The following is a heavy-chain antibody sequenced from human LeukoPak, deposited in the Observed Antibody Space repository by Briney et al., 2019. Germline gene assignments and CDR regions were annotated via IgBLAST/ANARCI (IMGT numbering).Heavy chain of an antibody. V-gene: IGHV4-59*08. CDR3: ARGASYYDFWSGYYSYPYYGMDV. CDR2: IYYSGST. J-gene: IGHJ6*02. Sequence: PSETLSLTCAVYGGSFSGYYWSWIRQPPGKGLEWIGYIYYSGSTNYNPSLKSRVTISVDTSKNQFSLKLCSVTAADTAVYYCARGASYYDFWSGYYSYPYYGMDVWGQGTTVTVSS. D-gene: IGHD3-3*01. CDR1: GGSFSGYY.